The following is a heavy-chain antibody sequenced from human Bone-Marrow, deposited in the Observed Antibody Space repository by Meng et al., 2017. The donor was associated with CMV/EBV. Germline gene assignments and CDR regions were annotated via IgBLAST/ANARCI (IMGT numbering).Heavy chain of an antibody. V-gene: IGHV1-2*02. D-gene: IGHD3-22*01. CDR1: GYTFTGYY. CDR2: INPNSGGT. Sequence: ASVKVSCKASGYTFTGYYRHWVRQAPGQGLEWMGWINPNSGGTNYAQKFQGRVTMTRDTSISTAYMELSRLRSDDTAVYSCARVEDYYDSSGYYVSWGQGTLVTVSS. CDR3: ARVEDYYDSSGYYVS. J-gene: IGHJ4*02.